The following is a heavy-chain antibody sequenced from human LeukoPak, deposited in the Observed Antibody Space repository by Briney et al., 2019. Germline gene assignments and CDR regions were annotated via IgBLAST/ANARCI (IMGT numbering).Heavy chain of an antibody. Sequence: GGSLRLSCAASGFTFSSYGMHWVRQAPGKGLKWVAFIRSDGSNKYYADSVKGRFTISRDNAKNSLYLQMNSLRAEDTAVYYCASTLKPHIVVVVAATLIGAFDIWGQGTMVTVSS. V-gene: IGHV3-30*02. J-gene: IGHJ3*02. CDR3: ASTLKPHIVVVVAATLIGAFDI. CDR2: IRSDGSNK. CDR1: GFTFSSYG. D-gene: IGHD2-15*01.